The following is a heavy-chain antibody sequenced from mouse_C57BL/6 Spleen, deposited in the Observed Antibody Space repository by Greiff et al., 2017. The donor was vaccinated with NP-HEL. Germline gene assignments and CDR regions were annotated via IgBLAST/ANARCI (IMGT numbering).Heavy chain of an antibody. CDR3: AIYYDYDEGYYAMDY. CDR2: IYPRSGNT. CDR1: GYTFTSYG. Sequence: VMLVESGAELARPGASVKLSCKASGYTFTSYGISWVKQRTGQGLEWIGEIYPRSGNTYYNEKFKGKATLTADKSSSTAYMELRSLTSEDSAVYFCAIYYDYDEGYYAMDYWGQGTSVTVSS. V-gene: IGHV1-81*01. D-gene: IGHD2-4*01. J-gene: IGHJ4*01.